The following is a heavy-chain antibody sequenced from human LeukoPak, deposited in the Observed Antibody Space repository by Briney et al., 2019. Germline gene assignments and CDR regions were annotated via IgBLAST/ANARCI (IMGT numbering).Heavy chain of an antibody. J-gene: IGHJ6*02. D-gene: IGHD3-22*01. V-gene: IGHV3-23*01. CDR2: VSGSGGDT. CDR1: GFTFSSHA. CDR3: ARIVGVYYYYGMDV. Sequence: GGSLRLSCAASGFTFSSHAVYWVRQAPGGGLGWVSGVSGSGGDTDYADSVKGRFTISRHNSKDTLYLQMNSLRAEDTAVYYCARIVGVYYYYGMDVWGQGTTVTVSS.